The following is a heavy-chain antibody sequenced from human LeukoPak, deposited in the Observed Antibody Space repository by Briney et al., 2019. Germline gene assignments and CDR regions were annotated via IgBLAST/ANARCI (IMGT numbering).Heavy chain of an antibody. CDR1: GFSFSSPG. Sequence: GGSLRLSCTASGFSFSSPGMNWVRQAPGKGLEWVSSISSSSSYIYYADSVKGRFTISRDNAKNSLYLQMNSLRAEDTAVYYCARDAVVATDYWGQGTLVTVSS. D-gene: IGHD2-15*01. CDR2: ISSSSSYI. J-gene: IGHJ4*02. V-gene: IGHV3-21*01. CDR3: ARDAVVATDY.